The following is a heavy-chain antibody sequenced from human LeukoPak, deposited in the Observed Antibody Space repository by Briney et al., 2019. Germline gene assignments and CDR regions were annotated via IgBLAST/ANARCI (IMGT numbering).Heavy chain of an antibody. CDR2: INPSGGST. D-gene: IGHD3-9*01. V-gene: IGHV1-46*01. CDR1: GYTFTSYY. Sequence: ASVKVSCKASGYTFTSYYMHWVRQAPGQGLEWMGIINPSGGSTSYAQKFQGRVTMTEDTSTDTAYMELSSLRSEDTAVYYCATGLRYFDWLENWGQGTLVTVSS. CDR3: ATGLRYFDWLEN. J-gene: IGHJ5*02.